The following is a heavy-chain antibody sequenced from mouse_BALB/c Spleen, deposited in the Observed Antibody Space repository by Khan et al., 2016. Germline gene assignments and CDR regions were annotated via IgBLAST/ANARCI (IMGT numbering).Heavy chain of an antibody. CDR3: AREEAYDGYSLFAY. CDR1: GYTFTDNA. Sequence: QVQLQQSGAEMVRPGVSVKISCKGSGYTFTDNAMHWVKQSHAKSLEWIGVISTYSGDATYNQKFKGKATMTVDKSSSTAYMELARLTSEDSAIYYCAREEAYDGYSLFAYWGQGTLVTVSA. J-gene: IGHJ3*01. D-gene: IGHD2-3*01. V-gene: IGHV1S137*01. CDR2: ISTYSGDA.